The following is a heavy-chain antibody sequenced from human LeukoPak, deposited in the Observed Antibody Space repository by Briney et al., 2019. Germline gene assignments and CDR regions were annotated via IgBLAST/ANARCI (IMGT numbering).Heavy chain of an antibody. CDR2: ISTYNGNT. CDR3: ARELVNWNDAYYYYGMDV. D-gene: IGHD1-1*01. Sequence: ASVKVSCKASGYTFTKYGITWVRQAPGQGLEWMGWISTYNGNTNYAQKLQGRVTMTTDTSTSTAYMELSRLRSDDTAVYYCARELVNWNDAYYYYGMDVWGQGTTVTVSS. CDR1: GYTFTKYG. V-gene: IGHV1-18*01. J-gene: IGHJ6*02.